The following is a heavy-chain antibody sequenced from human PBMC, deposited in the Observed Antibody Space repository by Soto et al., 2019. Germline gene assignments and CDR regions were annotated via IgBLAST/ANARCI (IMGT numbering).Heavy chain of an antibody. D-gene: IGHD2-21*02. CDR1: GFSLSTSGVG. Sequence: QITLKESGPTLVRPTQTLTLTCTFSGFSLSTSGVGVGWIRQPPGKALEWLALIYWDDDKRYSPSLKSRLTITEDTSKNQVVLTMNNMDPVDTATYYCAHSRCGGDCLQDYSSHYHYGMDVWGQGTTVTVSS. J-gene: IGHJ6*02. CDR2: IYWDDDK. V-gene: IGHV2-5*02. CDR3: AHSRCGGDCLQDYSSHYHYGMDV.